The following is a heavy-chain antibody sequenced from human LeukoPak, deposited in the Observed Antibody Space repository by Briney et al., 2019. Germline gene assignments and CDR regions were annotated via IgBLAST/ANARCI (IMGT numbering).Heavy chain of an antibody. CDR1: DDSFSILF. D-gene: IGHD4-17*01. Sequence: PSEPLSLPCALSDDSFSILFWLWLRPPPEKGLECIRYISYIGSTNYHLSLKSRVPISIHTSRNQFSVSPRSVAAADTAVYDSARVLVTVTKGFDIWGQGTMVSVSS. J-gene: IGHJ3*02. CDR2: ISYIGST. V-gene: IGHV4-59*11. CDR3: ARVLVTVTKGFDI.